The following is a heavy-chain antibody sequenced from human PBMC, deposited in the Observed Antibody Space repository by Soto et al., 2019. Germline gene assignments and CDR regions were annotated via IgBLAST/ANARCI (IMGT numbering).Heavy chain of an antibody. Sequence: GESLKISCAASGFAFSNYAMTWVRQAPGKGLEWVSAISGGGGSTYYAGSVRGRFTISRDNSENSLFLQMNSLRVEDTAVYYCAKMGPPYWGRGTLVTVSS. V-gene: IGHV3-23*01. CDR1: GFAFSNYA. J-gene: IGHJ4*02. CDR3: AKMGPPY. CDR2: ISGGGGST.